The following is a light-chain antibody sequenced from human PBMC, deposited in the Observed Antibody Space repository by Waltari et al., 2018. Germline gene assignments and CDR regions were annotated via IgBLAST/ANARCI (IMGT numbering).Light chain of an antibody. CDR1: SGHSSNV. CDR3: QTGGHGTWV. CDR2: VNSDGSH. Sequence: QLVLTQSPSASASLGASVKLTCTLSSGHSSNVIAWHQQQLEKGPQYLMKVNSDGSHSKGDEIPDRFSGSSSGAERYLTISNVQSEDEADYYCQTGGHGTWVFGGGTKLTVL. J-gene: IGLJ3*02. V-gene: IGLV4-69*01.